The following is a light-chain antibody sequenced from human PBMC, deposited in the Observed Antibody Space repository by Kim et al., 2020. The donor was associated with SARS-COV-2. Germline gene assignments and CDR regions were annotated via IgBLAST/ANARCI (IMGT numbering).Light chain of an antibody. J-gene: IGKJ2*01. CDR3: QQYSRSPYT. CDR2: GAS. Sequence: IVLTQSPGTLSLSPGERATLSCRASQSISSSNLAWYQQRPGQAPRLLIHGASSRATDIPDRFSGSGSGTDFTLTINRLEPEDFAVYYCQQYSRSPYTFGQGTKLEI. V-gene: IGKV3-20*01. CDR1: QSISSSN.